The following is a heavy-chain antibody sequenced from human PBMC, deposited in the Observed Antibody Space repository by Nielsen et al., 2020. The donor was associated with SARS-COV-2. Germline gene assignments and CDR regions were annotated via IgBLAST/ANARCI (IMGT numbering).Heavy chain of an antibody. J-gene: IGHJ4*02. CDR1: GFTFSSYS. CDR2: ISSSSSYI. D-gene: IGHD2-2*01. Sequence: GGSLRLSCAASGFTFSSYSMNWVRQAPGKGLEWVSSISSSSSYIYYADSVKGRFTISRDNAKNSLYLQMNSLRAEDTAVYYCARGSTSCCVFDCWGQGTLVTVSS. CDR3: ARGSTSCCVFDC. V-gene: IGHV3-21*01.